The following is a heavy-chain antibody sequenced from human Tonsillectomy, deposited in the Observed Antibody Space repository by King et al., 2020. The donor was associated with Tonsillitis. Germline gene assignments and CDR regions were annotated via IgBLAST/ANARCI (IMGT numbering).Heavy chain of an antibody. CDR2: ISTYNGET. J-gene: IGHJ2*01. CDR1: GYTFTTYG. Sequence: QLVQSGAEVKKPGASVKVSCKASGYTFTTYGINWVRQAPGQGLECMGWISTYNGETDYAQKFQGRVTLTTNTSTSTVYMELRSLRSDDTAVYYCARGHEDWFFDLWAVALWSLFPQ. CDR3: ARGHEDWFFDL. V-gene: IGHV1-18*04.